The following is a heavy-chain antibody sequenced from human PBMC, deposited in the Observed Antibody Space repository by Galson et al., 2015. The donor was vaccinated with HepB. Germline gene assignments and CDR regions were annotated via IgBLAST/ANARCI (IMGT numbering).Heavy chain of an antibody. CDR1: GVSISSSLYY. V-gene: IGHV4-39*06. D-gene: IGHD2-2*01. Sequence: ETLSLTCTVSGVSISSSLYYWVWVRQPPEKGLEWIGSIYYTGNTYYKSSLKSRVTISADMSKNQFTLKVNSVTAADTAVYYCARAAGDTSTYANDYWGQGILVTVSS. J-gene: IGHJ4*02. CDR2: IYYTGNT. CDR3: ARAAGDTSTYANDY.